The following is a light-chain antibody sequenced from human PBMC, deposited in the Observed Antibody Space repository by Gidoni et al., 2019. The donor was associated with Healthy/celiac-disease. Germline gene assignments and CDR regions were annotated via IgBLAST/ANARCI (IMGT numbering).Light chain of an antibody. CDR3: QSADSSGTYFYV. J-gene: IGLJ1*01. CDR1: ALPKQY. V-gene: IGLV3-25*03. Sequence: SYQLTPPPSVSVSPAQSARLTCSGHALPKQYAYWYQQKPGQAPVLVIYKDSERPSGIPERFSGSSSGTTVTLTISGVQAEDEADYYCQSADSSGTYFYVFGTGTKVTVL. CDR2: KDS.